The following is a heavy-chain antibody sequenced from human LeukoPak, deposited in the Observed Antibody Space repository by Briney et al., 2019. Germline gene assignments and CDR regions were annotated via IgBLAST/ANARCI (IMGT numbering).Heavy chain of an antibody. CDR3: ARETRELGMVINYFDY. D-gene: IGHD7-27*01. J-gene: IGHJ4*02. CDR2: ISYDGSNK. V-gene: IGHV3-30-3*01. Sequence: GGSLRLSCAASGFTFSSYAMHWVRQAPGKGLEWVALISYDGSNKYYADSVKGRFTISRDNSKNTLYLQMNSLRAEDTAVYYCARETRELGMVINYFDYWGQGTLVTVSS. CDR1: GFTFSSYA.